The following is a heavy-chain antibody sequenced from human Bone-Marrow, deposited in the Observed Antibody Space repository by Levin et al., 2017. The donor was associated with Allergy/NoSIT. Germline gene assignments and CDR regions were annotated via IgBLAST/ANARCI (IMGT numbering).Heavy chain of an antibody. CDR1: GFTFNDYA. V-gene: IGHV3-23*01. CDR2: ISGNGGTK. CDR3: AKNRIPLWFGTKHDWFDP. Sequence: GGSLRLSCVASGFTFNDYAMTWVRQAPGRGLEWVSSISGNGGTKRYAESVKGRFTVSRDKSTNTVFLQMNSLRVEDTAIYYCAKNRIPLWFGTKHDWFDPWGQGTLVTVSS. J-gene: IGHJ5*01. D-gene: IGHD3-10*01.